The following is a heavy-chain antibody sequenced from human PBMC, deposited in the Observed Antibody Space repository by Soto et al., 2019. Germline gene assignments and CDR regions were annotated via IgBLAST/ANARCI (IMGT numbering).Heavy chain of an antibody. V-gene: IGHV3-33*01. CDR1: GFTFNTYG. CDR3: ARDLGELWPSVGGY. J-gene: IGHJ4*02. CDR2: IYYDGRNK. Sequence: QVQLVESGGGVVQPGSSLRLSCAASGFTFNTYGMHWVRQAPGKGLEWVAVIYYDGRNKYYADSVKGRVTISRDNSKNTLNLQMNSLRVEDTAVYYCARDLGELWPSVGGYWGQGTMGTVSS. D-gene: IGHD1-26*01.